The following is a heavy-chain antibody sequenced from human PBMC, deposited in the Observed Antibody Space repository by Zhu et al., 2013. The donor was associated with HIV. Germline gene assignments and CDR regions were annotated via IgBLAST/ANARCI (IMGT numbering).Heavy chain of an antibody. J-gene: IGHJ4*02. Sequence: QVQLVQSGAEVMKPGTSAKVSCKASGYTFASYDIHWVRQATGQGLEWMGWMNPNSGNTGYAQKFQDKITMTRNTSIMTAYMELSSLRFEDTALYYCARGRFVYGDILTFWGQGTPVSVSS. D-gene: IGHD4-17*01. CDR3: ARGRFVYGDILTF. CDR1: GYTFASYD. CDR2: MNPNSGNT. V-gene: IGHV1-8*02.